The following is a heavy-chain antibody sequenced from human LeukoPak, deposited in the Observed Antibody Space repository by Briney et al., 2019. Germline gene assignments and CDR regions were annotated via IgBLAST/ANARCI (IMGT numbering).Heavy chain of an antibody. Sequence: LSGGSLRLSCAASGFTFSSYGMRWVRQAPGKGLEWVAVIWYGGSNKYYADSVKGRFTISRDNSKNTLYLQMNSLRAEDTAVYYCARAALSYYYDSSGYLDYWGQGTLVTVSS. CDR2: IWYGGSNK. J-gene: IGHJ4*02. CDR1: GFTFSSYG. D-gene: IGHD3-22*01. V-gene: IGHV3-33*01. CDR3: ARAALSYYYDSSGYLDY.